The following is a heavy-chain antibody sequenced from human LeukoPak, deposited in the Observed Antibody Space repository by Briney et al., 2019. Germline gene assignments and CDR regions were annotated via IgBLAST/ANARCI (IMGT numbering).Heavy chain of an antibody. CDR1: GFSSHIYV. V-gene: IGHV3-23*01. D-gene: IGHD1-26*01. Sequence: PGGSLRLSCVASGFSSHIYVMRWVRQAPGKELEGVSSINDSGDNINYADSVKGRFSISRGNSKSTLYLQMNSLRPEDTAVYYCAKDRHGIVGATPFDHWGQGTLVIVSS. CDR3: AKDRHGIVGATPFDH. CDR2: INDSGDNI. J-gene: IGHJ4*02.